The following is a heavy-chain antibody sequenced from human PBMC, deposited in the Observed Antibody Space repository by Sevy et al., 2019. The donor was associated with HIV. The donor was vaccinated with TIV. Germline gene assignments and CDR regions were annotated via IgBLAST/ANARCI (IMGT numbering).Heavy chain of an antibody. V-gene: IGHV1-18*01. Sequence: ASVKVSCKASGYTFTSYGISWARQAPGQGLEWMGWISAYNGNTNYAQKLQGRVTMTTDTSTSTACMELRSLRSDDTAVYYCARGGGYCISTSCSEYFQHWGQGTLVTVSS. CDR1: GYTFTSYG. CDR2: ISAYNGNT. D-gene: IGHD2-2*01. CDR3: ARGGGYCISTSCSEYFQH. J-gene: IGHJ1*01.